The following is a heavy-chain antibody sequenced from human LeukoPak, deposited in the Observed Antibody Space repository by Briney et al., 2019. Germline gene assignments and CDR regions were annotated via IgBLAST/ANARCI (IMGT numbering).Heavy chain of an antibody. CDR1: GYTFTGYY. CDR2: INPNSGGT. V-gene: IGHV1-2*02. D-gene: IGHD5-18*01. CDR3: ASEGGAAMGPIDY. J-gene: IGHJ4*02. Sequence: ASVKVSCKASGYTFTGYYMHWVRQAPGQGLEWMGWINPNSGGTNYAQKFQGRVTMTRDTSISTAYMEPSRLRSDDTAVYYCASEGGAAMGPIDYWGQGTLVTVSS.